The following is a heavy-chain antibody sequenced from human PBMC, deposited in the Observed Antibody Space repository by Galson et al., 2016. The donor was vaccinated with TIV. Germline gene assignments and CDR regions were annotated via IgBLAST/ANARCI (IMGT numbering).Heavy chain of an antibody. CDR2: FDPEQHKK. J-gene: IGHJ4*02. V-gene: IGHV1-24*01. CDR3: ASVAWFPGLSLDN. CDR1: GDSLSDLS. D-gene: IGHD2/OR15-2a*01. Sequence: SVKVSCKVSGDSLSDLSMHWVRQAPGKGLEWMAGFDPEQHKKVYAQKLEGRATLTDDTSTDTAFLELSSLSFEDTAVCYCASVAWFPGLSLDNWGQGTLVIVSS.